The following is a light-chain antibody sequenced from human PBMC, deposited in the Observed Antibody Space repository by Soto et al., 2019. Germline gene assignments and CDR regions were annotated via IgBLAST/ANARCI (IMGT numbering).Light chain of an antibody. CDR1: QSVSSN. CDR2: GAS. V-gene: IGKV3-15*01. CDR3: QRYKNWPPGT. J-gene: IGKJ1*01. Sequence: EIVMTQSPATLSVSPGERATLSCRASQSVSSNLAWYQQKPGQSPRLLIYGASTRATGIPATFSGSGSGTEFTLTISSRQSEDFAVYYCQRYKNWPPGTFGQATKVQIK.